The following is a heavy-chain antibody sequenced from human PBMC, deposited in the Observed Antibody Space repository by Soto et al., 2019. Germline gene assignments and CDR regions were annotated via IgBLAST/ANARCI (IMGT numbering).Heavy chain of an antibody. CDR1: GFSLSTSGVG. J-gene: IGHJ4*02. Sequence: QITLKESGPTLVKPTQTLTLTCTFSGFSLSTSGVGVGWIRQPPGKALEWLALIYWDDDKRYSPSLKSRLTITKDTSKHQVVLTMTNMDPVDTATYYCALFYDSSRHFDYWGQGTLITVSS. CDR3: ALFYDSSRHFDY. D-gene: IGHD3-22*01. V-gene: IGHV2-5*02. CDR2: IYWDDDK.